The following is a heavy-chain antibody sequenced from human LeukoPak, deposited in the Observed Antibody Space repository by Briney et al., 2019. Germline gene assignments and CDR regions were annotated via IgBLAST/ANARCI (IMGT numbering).Heavy chain of an antibody. D-gene: IGHD3-10*01. V-gene: IGHV3-11*01. CDR2: ISSSGSTI. Sequence: GGSLRLSCAASGFTSSDYYMSWIRQAPGKGLEWVSYISSSGSTIYYADSVKGRFTISRDNAKNSLYLQMNSLRAEDTAVYYCARALTYYYGSRSSNNWFDPWGQGTLVTVSS. J-gene: IGHJ5*02. CDR1: GFTSSDYY. CDR3: ARALTYYYGSRSSNNWFDP.